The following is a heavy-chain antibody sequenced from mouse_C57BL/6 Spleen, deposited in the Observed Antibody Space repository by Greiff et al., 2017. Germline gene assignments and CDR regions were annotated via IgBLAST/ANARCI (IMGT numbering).Heavy chain of an antibody. CDR1: GFTFSDYG. Sequence: EVKLVESGGGLVKPGGSLKLSCAASGFTFSDYGMHWVRQAPEKGLAWVAYISSGSSTIYYADTVKGRFTISRDNAKNTLFLQMTSLRSEDTAMYYCARGGSSYDWYFDVWGTGTTVTVSS. CDR2: ISSGSSTI. CDR3: ARGGSSYDWYFDV. V-gene: IGHV5-17*01. J-gene: IGHJ1*03. D-gene: IGHD1-1*01.